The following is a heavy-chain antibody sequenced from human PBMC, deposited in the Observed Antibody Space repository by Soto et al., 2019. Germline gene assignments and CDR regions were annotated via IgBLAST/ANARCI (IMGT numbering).Heavy chain of an antibody. J-gene: IGHJ4*02. Sequence: GSLRLSCAASGFTFSGYSMNWVRQAPGKGLEWVAVIGNSGDGPHYADSVKGRFTISSDNSKNTLYLQMESLRAEDTAVYYCVKDVWDYWGQGVLVTVSS. D-gene: IGHD2-21*01. CDR2: IGNSGDGP. V-gene: IGHV3-23*01. CDR1: GFTFSGYS. CDR3: VKDVWDY.